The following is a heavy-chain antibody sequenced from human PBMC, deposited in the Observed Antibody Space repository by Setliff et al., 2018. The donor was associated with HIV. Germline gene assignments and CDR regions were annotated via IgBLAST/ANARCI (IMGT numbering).Heavy chain of an antibody. CDR3: AAFFVTPLMTQDF. V-gene: IGHV4-30-4*08. CDR1: GDSIRSGDYY. Sequence: PSETLSLTCTVSGDSIRSGDYYWSWIRQSPEKGLEWIGYTFHTGYTYYNPSLKSRVTISRDPSTKQFSLKMTSMTAADTAVYYCAAFFVTPLMTQDFWGQGTLVTVSS. J-gene: IGHJ4*02. D-gene: IGHD4-17*01. CDR2: TFHTGYT.